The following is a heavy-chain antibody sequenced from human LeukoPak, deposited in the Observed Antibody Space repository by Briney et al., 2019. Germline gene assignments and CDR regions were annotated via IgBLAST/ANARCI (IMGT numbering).Heavy chain of an antibody. Sequence: RASVKVSCKASGYTFTSYDINWVRQATGQGLEWMGWMNPNSGNTGYAQKFQGRVTMTRNTSISTAYMELSSLRSEDTAVYYCARGRYLTYYDILTGYPVDYWGQGTLVTVSS. D-gene: IGHD3-9*01. CDR2: MNPNSGNT. CDR3: ARGRYLTYYDILTGYPVDY. V-gene: IGHV1-8*01. J-gene: IGHJ4*02. CDR1: GYTFTSYD.